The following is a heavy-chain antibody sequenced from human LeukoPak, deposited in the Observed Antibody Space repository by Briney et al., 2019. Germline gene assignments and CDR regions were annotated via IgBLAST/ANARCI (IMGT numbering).Heavy chain of an antibody. V-gene: IGHV4-31*02. D-gene: IGHD3-16*01. CDR2: IYYSGST. J-gene: IGHJ4*02. CDR3: ASVWQSRSKLQEYYFDY. Sequence: SWIRQHPGKGLEWIGDIYYSGSTYYNPSLKSRVTISVDTSKNQFSLKLSSVTAADTAVYYCASVWQSRSKLQEYYFDYWGQGTLVTVSS.